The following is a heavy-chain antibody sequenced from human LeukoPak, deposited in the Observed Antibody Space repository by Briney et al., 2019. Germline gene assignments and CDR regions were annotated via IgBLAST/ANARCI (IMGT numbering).Heavy chain of an antibody. V-gene: IGHV4-39*07. J-gene: IGHJ4*02. CDR2: INHSGST. CDR3: ARLSPRQVDYYGSGSFHFDY. D-gene: IGHD3-10*01. CDR1: GASISSGSYY. Sequence: PSETLSLTCTVSGASISSGSYYWSWIRQPPGKGLEWIGEINHSGSTNYNPSLKSRVTISVDTSKNQFSLKLSSVTAADTAVYYCARLSPRQVDYYGSGSFHFDYWGQGTLVTVSS.